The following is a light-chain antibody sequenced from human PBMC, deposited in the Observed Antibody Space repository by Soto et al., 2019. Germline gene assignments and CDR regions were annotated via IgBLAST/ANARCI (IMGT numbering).Light chain of an antibody. CDR1: QSVGINY. V-gene: IGKV3-20*01. CDR3: QQYGGSPMT. Sequence: EIVLTQSPGTLSLSPGERATLSCRASQSVGINYLAWYQQKPGQAPRLLMHGASSRATGIPDRFGGSGSGTDFTLTISSLEPEDFAVYYCQQYGGSPMTFGQGTKVDIK. CDR2: GAS. J-gene: IGKJ1*01.